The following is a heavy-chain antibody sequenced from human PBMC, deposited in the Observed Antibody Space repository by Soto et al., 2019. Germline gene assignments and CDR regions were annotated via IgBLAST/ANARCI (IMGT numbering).Heavy chain of an antibody. J-gene: IGHJ4*02. CDR2: ISGSGGST. CDR3: AKHRAVVEWSQPDY. Sequence: GGSLILSCAASEFTFSSYAMSWVRQAPGKGLEWVSAISGSGGSTYYAESVKGRFTISRDNSKNTLYLQMNSLRAEHTAVYYRAKHRAVVEWSQPDYWGQGTLVTVSS. CDR1: EFTFSSYA. D-gene: IGHD3-3*01. V-gene: IGHV3-23*01.